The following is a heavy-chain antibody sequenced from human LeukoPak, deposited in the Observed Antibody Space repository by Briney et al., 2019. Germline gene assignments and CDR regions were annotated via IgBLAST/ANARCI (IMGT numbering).Heavy chain of an antibody. Sequence: SETLSHTRGVSCGSISSTIWWSWVRQPPGQGLEWIGEISLTGETNYNPSLNGRVTMSLDESRNQFSLKLSPVTAADRAVYYCAREGHRITFGGVTREYYFDYWGQGTLVTVSS. CDR2: ISLTGET. J-gene: IGHJ4*02. CDR1: CGSISSTIW. CDR3: AREGHRITFGGVTREYYFDY. V-gene: IGHV4-4*02. D-gene: IGHD3-16*01.